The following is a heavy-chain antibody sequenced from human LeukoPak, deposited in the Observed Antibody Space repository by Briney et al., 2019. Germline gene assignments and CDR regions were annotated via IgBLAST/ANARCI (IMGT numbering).Heavy chain of an antibody. CDR2: ITGSGGNT. Sequence: PGGSLRLSCAASGFIFSSYSMSWVRQAPGKGLEWVSVITGSGGNTYYADSVKGRFTISRDNSKNTLYLQMNSLRAEDTAVYYCARGSAMVFDYWGQGTLVTVSS. V-gene: IGHV3-23*01. CDR1: GFIFSSYS. CDR3: ARGSAMVFDY. J-gene: IGHJ4*02. D-gene: IGHD5-18*01.